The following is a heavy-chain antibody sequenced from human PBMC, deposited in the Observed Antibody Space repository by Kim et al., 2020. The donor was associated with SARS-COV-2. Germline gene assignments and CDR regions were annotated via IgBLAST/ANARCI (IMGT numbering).Heavy chain of an antibody. V-gene: IGHV5-51*01. CDR3: ARRSHNDYYSLDV. J-gene: IGHJ6*02. CDR2: VYPSDSDT. Sequence: GESLKISCKSSGYIFTNYWIGWVRQMPGMGLEWMGIVYPSDSDTRYSPSFQGQVTISADKSISTAYLQWSSLKASDTAMYYCARRSHNDYYSLDVWGQGTTVTVSS. D-gene: IGHD1-20*01. CDR1: GYIFTNYW.